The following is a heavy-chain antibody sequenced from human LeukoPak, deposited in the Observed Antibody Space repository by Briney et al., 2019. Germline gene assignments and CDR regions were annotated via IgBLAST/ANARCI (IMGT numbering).Heavy chain of an antibody. D-gene: IGHD3-10*01. J-gene: IGHJ5*02. V-gene: IGHV1-2*02. CDR3: ARVGYYGSGSSNWFDP. CDR2: INPNSGGT. Sequence: RASVKVSCKSSGYTFIGYYMHWVRQAPGQGLEWMGWINPNSGGTNYAQKFQGRVTMTRDTSISTAYMELSRLRSDDTAVYYCARVGYYGSGSSNWFDPWGQGTLVTVSS. CDR1: GYTFIGYY.